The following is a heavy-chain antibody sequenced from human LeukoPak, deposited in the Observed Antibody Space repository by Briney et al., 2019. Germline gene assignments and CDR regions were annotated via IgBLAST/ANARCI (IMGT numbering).Heavy chain of an antibody. CDR1: GFTFSDYW. J-gene: IGHJ4*02. CDR2: IKQDGSQT. Sequence: PGGSLRLSCATSGFTFSDYWMNWFREAPGKGPEWGAIIKQDGSQTHYVDFVKGRFTISRDNEKNSLHLQMNGLRDEYTAVYYCARGQGWLSDSWGQGIQVTVTS. V-gene: IGHV3-7*03. CDR3: ARGQGWLSDS. D-gene: IGHD3-9*01.